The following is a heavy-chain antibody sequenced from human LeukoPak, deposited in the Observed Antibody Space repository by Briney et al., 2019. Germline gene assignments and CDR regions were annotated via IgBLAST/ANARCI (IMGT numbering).Heavy chain of an antibody. J-gene: IGHJ6*03. Sequence: ASVKVSCKASGYTFTGYYMHWVRQAPGQGLEWMGWINPNSGDTNYAQKFQGRVTMTRDTSISTAYMELSRLRSDDTAVYYCARGQPYNPQSSQVWWKTAMIVVARPRNYYYYMDVWGKGTTVTVSS. CDR1: GYTFTGYY. CDR2: INPNSGDT. D-gene: IGHD3-22*01. CDR3: ARGQPYNPQSSQVWWKTAMIVVARPRNYYYYMDV. V-gene: IGHV1-2*02.